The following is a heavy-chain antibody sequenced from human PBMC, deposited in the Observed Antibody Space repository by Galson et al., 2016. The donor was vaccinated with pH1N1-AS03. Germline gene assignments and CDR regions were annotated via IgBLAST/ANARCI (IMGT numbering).Heavy chain of an antibody. CDR2: ISYDESKK. V-gene: IGHV3-30*03. D-gene: IGHD3-10*02. CDR3: ARSQSFYVDYFDN. J-gene: IGHJ4*02. Sequence: FTFRSYGMHWVRQTPGTGLQWVAVISYDESKKLYADSVRGRSTISRDNSKNTLYLQMNSLRPEDTAVYFCARSQSFYVDYFDNWGQGTLVTVSS. CDR1: FTFRSYG.